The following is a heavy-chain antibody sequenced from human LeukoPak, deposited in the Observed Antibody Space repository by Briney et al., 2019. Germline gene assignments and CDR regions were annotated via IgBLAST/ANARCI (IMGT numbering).Heavy chain of an antibody. D-gene: IGHD5-24*01. CDR3: AKSRDGWNYFDY. Sequence: GGSLRLSCAASGFTFSSYRMNWVRQAPGKGLEWVSSISSSSSYIYYADSVKGRFTISRDNAKNSLYLQMNSLRAEDTAVYYCAKSRDGWNYFDYWGQGTLVTVSS. J-gene: IGHJ4*02. CDR2: ISSSSSYI. CDR1: GFTFSSYR. V-gene: IGHV3-21*01.